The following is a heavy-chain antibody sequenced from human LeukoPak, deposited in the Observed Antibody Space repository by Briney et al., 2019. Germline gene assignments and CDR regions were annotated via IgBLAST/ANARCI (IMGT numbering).Heavy chain of an antibody. CDR2: INPSGGST. D-gene: IGHD1-1*01. Sequence: ASVTVSCKASGYTFTSYYMHWVRQAPGQGLEWMGIINPSGGSTSYAQKFQGRVTMTRDTSTSTVYMELSSLRSEDTAVYYCAREYKDDYYGMDVWGQGTTVTVSS. CDR3: AREYKDDYYGMDV. CDR1: GYTFTSYY. J-gene: IGHJ6*02. V-gene: IGHV1-46*01.